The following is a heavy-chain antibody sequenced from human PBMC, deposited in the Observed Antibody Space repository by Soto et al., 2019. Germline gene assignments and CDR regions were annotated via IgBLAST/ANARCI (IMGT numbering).Heavy chain of an antibody. CDR1: GFTFSNYA. CDR3: ARGPVTYYFDY. CDR2: ISYDGSNK. V-gene: IGHV3-30-3*01. Sequence: QVQLVESGGGVVQPGRSLRLSCAASGFTFSNYAMHWVRQAPGKGLEWVAVISYDGSNKYYADSVKGRFTISRDNSKHTLYLQMNSLRAEDTAVYYCARGPVTYYFDYWGQGTLVTVSS. J-gene: IGHJ4*02. D-gene: IGHD4-17*01.